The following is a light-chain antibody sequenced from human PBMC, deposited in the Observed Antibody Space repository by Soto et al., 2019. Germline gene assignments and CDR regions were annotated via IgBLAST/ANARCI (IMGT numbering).Light chain of an antibody. J-gene: IGLJ3*02. CDR3: AAWDDRLNGWV. V-gene: IGLV1-44*01. CDR2: NNN. CDR1: SSNIGSNT. Sequence: QSVLTQPPSASGTHGQRVTISCSGSSSNIGSNTVNWYQQVPGTAPKLLIYNNNQRPSGVPDRFSGSKSGTSASLAISGLQSEDEGDYYCAAWDDRLNGWVLGGGTKLTVL.